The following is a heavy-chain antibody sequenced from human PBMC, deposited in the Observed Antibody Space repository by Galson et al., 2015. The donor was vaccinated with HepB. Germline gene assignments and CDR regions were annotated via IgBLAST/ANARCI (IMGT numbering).Heavy chain of an antibody. D-gene: IGHD3-22*01. CDR2: INPRDDRT. Sequence: SVKVSCKASGYSFRNYNIHWVRQATGRGLEWMGVINPRDDRTTYAQKFQGRVSMAGDTSTSTVYMELTSLRSDDTAVYYCARDGGLKMIVVSSGYYYHGMDVWGQGTTVIVSS. CDR1: GYSFRNYN. J-gene: IGHJ6*02. V-gene: IGHV1-46*01. CDR3: ARDGGLKMIVVSSGYYYHGMDV.